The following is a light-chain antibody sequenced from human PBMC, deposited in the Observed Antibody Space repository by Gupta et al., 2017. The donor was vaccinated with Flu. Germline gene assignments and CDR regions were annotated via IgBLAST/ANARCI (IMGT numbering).Light chain of an antibody. CDR3: AAWDDSLNGVV. CDR2: GYN. CDR1: TSNIGRDN. V-gene: IGLV1-44*01. J-gene: IGLJ2*01. Sequence: ALFQPPSSSSTPGQRVTISCSGSTSNIGRDNVNWYQHLPGTAPRLLIYGYNQRASGVPDRFSGSKSGTSATLAISGLQAEDEAEYYCAAWDDSLNGVVFGGGTKLTVL.